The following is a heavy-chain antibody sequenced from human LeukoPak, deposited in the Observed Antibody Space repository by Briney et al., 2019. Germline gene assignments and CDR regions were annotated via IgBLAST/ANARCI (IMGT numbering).Heavy chain of an antibody. CDR1: GGTFSSYA. CDR2: IIPIFGTA. V-gene: IGHV1-69*05. CDR3: ARLYDILTGQESGDY. J-gene: IGHJ4*02. D-gene: IGHD3-9*01. Sequence: SVKVSCKASGGTFSSYAISWVRQAPGQGLEWMGRIIPIFGTANYAQKLQGRVTITTDESTSTAYMELSSLRSEDTAVYYCARLYDILTGQESGDYWGQGTLVTVSS.